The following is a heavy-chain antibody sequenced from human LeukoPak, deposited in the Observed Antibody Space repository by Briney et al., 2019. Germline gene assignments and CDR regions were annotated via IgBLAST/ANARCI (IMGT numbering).Heavy chain of an antibody. Sequence: GGSLRLSCSASGFSFSDYDMNWVRQAPGKGLEWVSAISGRSSHIYYGESVKGRFAISRDNAKNSLYLQMDSLGVEDTAVYYCGRAFPPLRTSSAGDLWGQGTLVIVSS. V-gene: IGHV3-21*01. CDR3: GRAFPPLRTSSAGDL. CDR1: GFSFSDYD. CDR2: ISGRSSHI. D-gene: IGHD3-16*01. J-gene: IGHJ1*01.